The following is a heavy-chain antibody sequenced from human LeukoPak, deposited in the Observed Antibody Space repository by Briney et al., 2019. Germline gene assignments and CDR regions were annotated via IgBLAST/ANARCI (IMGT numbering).Heavy chain of an antibody. J-gene: IGHJ4*02. V-gene: IGHV3-7*01. Sequence: PGGSLRLSCAASGFTFSSYWMSWVGQAPGKGLEWVANIKQDGSEKYYVDSVKGRFTISRDNAKNSLYLQMNSLRAEDTAVYYCARVTGGWYPKNFDYWGQGTLVTVSS. D-gene: IGHD6-19*01. CDR1: GFTFSSYW. CDR2: IKQDGSEK. CDR3: ARVTGGWYPKNFDY.